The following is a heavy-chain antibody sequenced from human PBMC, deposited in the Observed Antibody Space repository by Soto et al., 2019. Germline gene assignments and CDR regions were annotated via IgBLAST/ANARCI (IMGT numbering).Heavy chain of an antibody. V-gene: IGHV4-34*01. CDR3: GGQDYGAKGYYFEN. CDR1: GGSFSGYY. Sequence: SETLSLTCAVYGGSFSGYYWSWIRQPPGKGLEWIGEINHSGSTNYNPSLKSRVTISVDTSKNQFSLKMSSVTAADTAVYFCGGQDYGAKGYYFENWGQGALVTVSS. D-gene: IGHD4-17*01. CDR2: INHSGST. J-gene: IGHJ4*02.